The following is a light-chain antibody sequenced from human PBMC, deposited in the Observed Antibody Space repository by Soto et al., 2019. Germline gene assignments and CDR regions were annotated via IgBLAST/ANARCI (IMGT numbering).Light chain of an antibody. V-gene: IGKV3-15*01. J-gene: IGKJ4*01. CDR2: GAS. CDR1: HSVSSN. Sequence: IVITQSPATLSVSPGERATLSCRASHSVSSNLAWYQQKPGQAPRLLIYGASTRATGIPARFSGSASGTEFTLTISSLQSEDFAIYYCQQYNNLPLTFGGGTKVDIK. CDR3: QQYNNLPLT.